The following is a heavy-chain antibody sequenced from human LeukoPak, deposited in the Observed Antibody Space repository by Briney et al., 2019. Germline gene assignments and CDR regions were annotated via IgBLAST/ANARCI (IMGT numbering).Heavy chain of an antibody. CDR2: TFYRSKWYN. V-gene: IGHV6-1*01. D-gene: IGHD3-10*01. Sequence: SQTLSLTCAISGDSVSSNSAAWNWIRQSHSRGLEWLGRTFYRSKWYNDYAVTVKSRITINPDTSKNQFSLQLNSVTPEDTAVYYCARVTMVRGVIQYFDYWGQGTLVTVSS. J-gene: IGHJ4*02. CDR1: GDSVSSNSAA. CDR3: ARVTMVRGVIQYFDY.